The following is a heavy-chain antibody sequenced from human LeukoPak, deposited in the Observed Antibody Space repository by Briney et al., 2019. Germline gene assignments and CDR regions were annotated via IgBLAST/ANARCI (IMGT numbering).Heavy chain of an antibody. CDR1: EFSLSTSGVG. J-gene: IGHJ4*02. V-gene: IGHV2-5*02. Sequence: SGPTLVKPTQTLTLTCTFSEFSLSTSGVGVCWIRQPPGKALEWLALIYWDDDKRYSPSLKSRLTITKDTSKNQVVLTMTNMDPVDTATYYCAHSDCSGGSCPFDYWGQGTLVTVSS. CDR3: AHSDCSGGSCPFDY. CDR2: IYWDDDK. D-gene: IGHD2-15*01.